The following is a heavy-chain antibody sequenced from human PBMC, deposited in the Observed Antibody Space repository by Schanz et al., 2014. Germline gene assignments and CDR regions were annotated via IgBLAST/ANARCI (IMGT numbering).Heavy chain of an antibody. CDR3: ARLDSSSWYPRY. CDR2: ISSSGSSI. D-gene: IGHD6-13*01. Sequence: EVQLVESGGGVVRPGGSLRLSCAASGFGFDDYAMSWVRQAPGKGLEWVSSISSSGSSIYYADSVKGRFTISRDNANNSLFLRMNSLRAEDTAVYYCARLDSSSWYPRYWGQGTLVTVSS. V-gene: IGHV3-21*06. CDR1: GFGFDDYA. J-gene: IGHJ4*02.